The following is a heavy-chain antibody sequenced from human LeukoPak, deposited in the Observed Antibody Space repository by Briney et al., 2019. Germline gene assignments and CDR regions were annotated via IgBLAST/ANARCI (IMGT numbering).Heavy chain of an antibody. V-gene: IGHV1-46*01. CDR2: INPNSGHT. D-gene: IGHD3-10*01. Sequence: ASVKVSCKASGYPFTDYYIHWVRQAPGQGLEWMGIINPNSGHTSYSQNFQGRLTMSRDTSTSTVYLELSSLQSDDTAVFYCARDILGSSLGKFDYWGQGTLVTVAS. CDR1: GYPFTDYY. CDR3: ARDILGSSLGKFDY. J-gene: IGHJ4*02.